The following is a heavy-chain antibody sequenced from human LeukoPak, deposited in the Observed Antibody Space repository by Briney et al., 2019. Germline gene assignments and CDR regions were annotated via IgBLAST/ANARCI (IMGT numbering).Heavy chain of an antibody. CDR3: ARAKYCSGTSCYVSGKLDY. V-gene: IGHV4-34*01. CDR2: INHSGST. D-gene: IGHD2-2*01. J-gene: IGHJ4*02. Sequence: PSETLSLTCAVYGGSFSGYYWSWIRQPPGKGLEWIGEINHSGSTNYNPSLKSRVTISVDTSKNQFSLKLSSVTAADTAVYYCARAKYCSGTSCYVSGKLDYWGQGTLVTVSS. CDR1: GGSFSGYY.